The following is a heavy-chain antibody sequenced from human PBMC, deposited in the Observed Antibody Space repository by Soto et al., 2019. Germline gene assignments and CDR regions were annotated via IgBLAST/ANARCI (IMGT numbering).Heavy chain of an antibody. J-gene: IGHJ6*02. Sequence: GGSLRLSCAASGFTFSNAWMNWVRQAPGKGLEWVGRIKSKTDGGTTDYAAPVKGRFTISRDDSKNTLYLQMNSLKTEDTAVYYCTTGRGLVETTVTTFRDVLYYYYGMDVWGQGTTVTVSS. CDR1: GFTFSNAW. V-gene: IGHV3-15*07. D-gene: IGHD4-4*01. CDR3: TTGRGLVETTVTTFRDVLYYYYGMDV. CDR2: IKSKTDGGTT.